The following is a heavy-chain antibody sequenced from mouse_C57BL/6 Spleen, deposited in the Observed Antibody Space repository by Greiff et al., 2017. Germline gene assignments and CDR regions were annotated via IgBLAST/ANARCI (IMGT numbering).Heavy chain of an antibody. D-gene: IGHD1-1*01. CDR2: IYPSDSET. CDR3: ARWYYYGSSYFDY. J-gene: IGHJ2*01. Sequence: QVQLQQPGAELVRPWSSVKLSCKASGYTFTSYWMDWVKQRPGQGLEWIGNIYPSDSETHYNQKFKDKATLTVDKSSSTAYMQLSSLTSEDSAVYYCARWYYYGSSYFDYWGQGTTLTVSS. CDR1: GYTFTSYW. V-gene: IGHV1-61*01.